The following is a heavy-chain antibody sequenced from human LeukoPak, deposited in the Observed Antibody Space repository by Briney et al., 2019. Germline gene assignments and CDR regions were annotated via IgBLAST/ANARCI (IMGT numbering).Heavy chain of an antibody. J-gene: IGHJ4*02. CDR2: ISGYNGNT. CDR1: GYTFTNYG. Sequence: GASVKVSCKASGYTFTNYGISWVRQAPGQGLEWMGWISGYNGNTNYAQKLQGRVTMTRNTSISTAYMELSSLRSEDTAVYYCARGVARADRSGYRSSTSCPRPYYFDYWGQGTLVTVSS. V-gene: IGHV1-18*01. D-gene: IGHD2-2*01. CDR3: ARGVARADRSGYRSSTSCPRPYYFDY.